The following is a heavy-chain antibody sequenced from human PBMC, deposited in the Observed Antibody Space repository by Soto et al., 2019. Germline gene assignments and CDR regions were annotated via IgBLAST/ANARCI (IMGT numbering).Heavy chain of an antibody. D-gene: IGHD2-2*01. CDR1: GFTFSGSS. Sequence: QAGGSLRLSCAASGFTFSGSSMHWVRQASGKGLEWVGRIRSKANSYATAYAASVKARFTISRDDSKNTAYLQMNSVKTEDTAVDYCSRFSVVVPGANAHVAFDIWGQGTMVTV. CDR3: SRFSVVVPGANAHVAFDI. J-gene: IGHJ3*02. V-gene: IGHV3-73*01. CDR2: IRSKANSYAT.